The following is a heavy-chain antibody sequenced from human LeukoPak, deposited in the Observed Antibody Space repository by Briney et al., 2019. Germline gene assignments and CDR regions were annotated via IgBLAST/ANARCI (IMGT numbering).Heavy chain of an antibody. CDR1: GFTFSSYS. V-gene: IGHV3-21*01. D-gene: IGHD6-13*01. CDR3: ARVLELAAAGTGFDP. J-gene: IGHJ5*02. Sequence: GGSLRLSCAASGFTFSSYSMNWVRQAPGKGLEWVSSISSSSSYIYYADSVKGRFTISRDNAKNSLYLQMNCLRAEDTAVYYCARVLELAAAGTGFDPWGQGTLVTVSS. CDR2: ISSSSSYI.